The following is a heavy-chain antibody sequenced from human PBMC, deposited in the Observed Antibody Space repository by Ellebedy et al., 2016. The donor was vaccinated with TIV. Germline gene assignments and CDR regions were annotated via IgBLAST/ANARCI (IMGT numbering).Heavy chain of an antibody. J-gene: IGHJ3*02. Sequence: SETLSLTXAVSGGSISSGGYSWSWIRQPPGKGLEWIGYIYHSGSTYYNPSLKSRVTISVDRSKNQFSLKLSSVTAADTAVYYCARGWRYYDSRPFAFDIWGQGTMVTVSS. CDR3: ARGWRYYDSRPFAFDI. D-gene: IGHD3-22*01. CDR2: IYHSGST. V-gene: IGHV4-30-2*01. CDR1: GGSISSGGYS.